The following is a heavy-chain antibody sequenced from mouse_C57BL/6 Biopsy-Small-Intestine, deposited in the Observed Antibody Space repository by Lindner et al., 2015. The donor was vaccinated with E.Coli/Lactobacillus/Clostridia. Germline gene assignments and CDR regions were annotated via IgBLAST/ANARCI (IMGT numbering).Heavy chain of an antibody. CDR2: MNPDSGAT. Sequence: SVKVSCKASGYTFSNYDINWVRQAPGQGLEWMGWMNPDSGATRYAQKFLGRVTMTRTTSITTAHMELTSLGSEDTAVYYCVKMERADSGDETWGQGTLVTVSS. CDR1: GYTFSNYD. CDR3: VKMERADSGDET. D-gene: IGHD3-3*01. J-gene: IGHJ4*01. V-gene: IGHV1-84*02.